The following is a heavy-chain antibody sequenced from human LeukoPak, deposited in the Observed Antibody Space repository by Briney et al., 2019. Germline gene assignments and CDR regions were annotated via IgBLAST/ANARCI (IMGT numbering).Heavy chain of an antibody. J-gene: IGHJ4*02. CDR2: MYHTGNT. CDR3: ARGHYGDYCDY. CDR1: GGSISSYY. Sequence: SETLSLTCTVSGGSISSYYWSWIRQPPGKGLEFIGNMYHTGNTHYNPSLMSRVTISIDTSKNMFALKLSSVTAADTAVYYCARGHYGDYCDYWGQGTLVTVSS. D-gene: IGHD4-17*01. V-gene: IGHV4-59*08.